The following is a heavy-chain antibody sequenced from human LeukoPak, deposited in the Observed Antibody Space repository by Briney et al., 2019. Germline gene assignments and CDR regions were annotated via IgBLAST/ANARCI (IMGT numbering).Heavy chain of an antibody. CDR1: GFTFSSYG. V-gene: IGHV3-30*02. Sequence: PGGSLRLSCAGSGFTFSSYGMSWVRQAPGKGLEWVGFIYYDGSNKYYADSVKGRFTISRDNSKNTLYLQMNSLRVEDTAVYYCAKDMMRGTTYYYYYMDVWGKGTTVTVSS. CDR2: IYYDGSNK. J-gene: IGHJ6*03. CDR3: AKDMMRGTTYYYYYMDV. D-gene: IGHD1-14*01.